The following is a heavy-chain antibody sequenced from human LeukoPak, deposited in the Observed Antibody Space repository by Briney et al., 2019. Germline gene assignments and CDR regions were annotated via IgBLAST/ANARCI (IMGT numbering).Heavy chain of an antibody. CDR1: GFTFSSYS. CDR3: AFIAVAGTFDY. Sequence: GGSLRLSCAASGFTFSSYSMNWVRRAPGKGLEWVSSISSSSSYIYYADSVKGRFTISRDNAKNSLYLQMNSLRAEDTAVCYCAFIAVAGTFDYWGQGTLVTVSS. V-gene: IGHV3-21*01. J-gene: IGHJ4*02. CDR2: ISSSSSYI. D-gene: IGHD6-19*01.